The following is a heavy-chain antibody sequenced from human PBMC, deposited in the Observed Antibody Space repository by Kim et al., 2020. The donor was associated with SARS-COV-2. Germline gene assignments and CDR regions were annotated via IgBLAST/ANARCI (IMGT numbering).Heavy chain of an antibody. CDR1: GYTLTELS. CDR2: FDPQYGET. Sequence: ASVKVSCKVSGYTLTELSIHWVRQTPGKGLEWMGNFDPQYGETIYAQKFQGRVTMTEDTSTDTAYLELNSLRSEDTAVYYCATESFSGVVIYALYYWGQGTLVTVSS. J-gene: IGHJ4*02. V-gene: IGHV1-24*01. CDR3: ATESFSGVVIYALYY. D-gene: IGHD3-3*01.